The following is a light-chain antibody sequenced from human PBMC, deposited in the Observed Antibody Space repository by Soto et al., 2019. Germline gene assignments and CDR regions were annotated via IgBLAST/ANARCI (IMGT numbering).Light chain of an antibody. CDR2: DVY. V-gene: IGLV2-14*03. CDR1: SSDVGGFNY. Sequence: QSALTQPASVSASPGQSITISCTGPSSDVGGFNYVAWYQQHPGKAPKLLIYDVYNRPSGVSNRFSGSKSGNTASLTISGLQAEDEADYYCSSYITITLVVFGGGTKVTVL. J-gene: IGLJ2*01. CDR3: SSYITITLVV.